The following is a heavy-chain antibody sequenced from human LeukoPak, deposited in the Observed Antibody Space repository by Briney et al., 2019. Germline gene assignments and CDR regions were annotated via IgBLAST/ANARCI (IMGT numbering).Heavy chain of an antibody. CDR3: AKDGEMATIFYYYMDV. J-gene: IGHJ6*03. D-gene: IGHD5-24*01. V-gene: IGHV3-33*06. Sequence: GRSLRLSCAASGFTFSSYGMHWVRQAPGKGLEWVAVIWYDGSNKYYADSVKGRFTISRDNSKNTLYLQMNSLRAEDTAVYYCAKDGEMATIFYYYMDVWGKGTTVTVSS. CDR2: IWYDGSNK. CDR1: GFTFSSYG.